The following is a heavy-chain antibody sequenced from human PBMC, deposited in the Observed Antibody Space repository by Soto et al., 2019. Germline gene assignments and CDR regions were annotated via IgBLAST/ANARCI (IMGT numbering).Heavy chain of an antibody. CDR3: ATGGWCSRHLNGMDL. J-gene: IGHJ6*02. Sequence: QLQLQESGSGLVKPSKTLSLSCVVSGGSISSGANSWNWIRQPPGKGLEWIGYAYNSGTAYYNPSLKSRVIISVDRSKNQFSLSLSSVTAADSAIYFCATGGWCSRHLNGMDLWGQGATVTVSS. CDR1: GGSISSGANS. V-gene: IGHV4-30-2*01. D-gene: IGHD2-8*02. CDR2: AYNSGTA.